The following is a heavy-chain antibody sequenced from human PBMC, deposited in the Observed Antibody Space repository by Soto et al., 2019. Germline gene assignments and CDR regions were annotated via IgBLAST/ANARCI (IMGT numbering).Heavy chain of an antibody. D-gene: IGHD3-9*01. CDR2: ISSSSSYI. CDR1: GFTFSSYS. Sequence: LRLSCAASGFTFSSYSMNWVRQAPGKGLEWVSSISSSSSYIYYADSVKGRFTISRDNAKNSLYLQMNSLRAEDTAVYYCARPLPYYDILTGYYDWGQGTLVTVPQ. J-gene: IGHJ4*02. CDR3: ARPLPYYDILTGYYD. V-gene: IGHV3-21*01.